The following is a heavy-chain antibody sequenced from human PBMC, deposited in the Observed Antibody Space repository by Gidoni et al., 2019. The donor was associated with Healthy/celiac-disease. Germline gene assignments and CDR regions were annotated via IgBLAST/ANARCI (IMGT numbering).Heavy chain of an antibody. CDR2: IKSKTDGGTK. Sequence: VQLVESGGGLVKPGGSLRLSCSASGFPFSNAWMGWVRQAPGKRLEGVGRIKSKTDGGTKDSAEPVKGRFTSSRDDSKNTLYLQMNSRKTEDTAVYYCTTNYYDFWSGYSRDYWGQGTLVTVSS. J-gene: IGHJ4*02. CDR1: GFPFSNAW. V-gene: IGHV3-15*01. D-gene: IGHD3-3*01. CDR3: TTNYYDFWSGYSRDY.